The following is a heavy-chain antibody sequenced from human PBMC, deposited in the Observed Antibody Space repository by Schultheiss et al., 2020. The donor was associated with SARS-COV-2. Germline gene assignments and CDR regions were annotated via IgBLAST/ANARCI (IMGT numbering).Heavy chain of an antibody. CDR3: ARGGGAFDI. V-gene: IGHV3-30*03. J-gene: IGHJ3*02. Sequence: GGSLRLSCAASGFTFSSYGMHWVRQAPGKGLEWVAVISYDGSNKYYADSVKGRFTISRDNAKNSLYLQMNSLRAEDTAVYHCARGGGAFDIWGQGTMVTVSS. D-gene: IGHD4-23*01. CDR2: ISYDGSNK. CDR1: GFTFSSYG.